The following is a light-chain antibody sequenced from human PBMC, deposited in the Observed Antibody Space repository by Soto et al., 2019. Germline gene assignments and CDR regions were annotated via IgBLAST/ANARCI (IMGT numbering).Light chain of an antibody. CDR3: QQSHSAWT. J-gene: IGKJ1*01. CDR2: GAS. Sequence: DIQMTQSPSSLSASVGDRVTLTCRASQSISSFLNWYQQKPGKAPKVLIYGASSLHTGVPSRFRGSGAGTDFTLSISRLQPEDSATYYCQQSHSAWTFGQGTKVEI. V-gene: IGKV1-39*01. CDR1: QSISSF.